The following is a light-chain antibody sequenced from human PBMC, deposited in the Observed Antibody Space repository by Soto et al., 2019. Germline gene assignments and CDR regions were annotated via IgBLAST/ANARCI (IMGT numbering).Light chain of an antibody. J-gene: IGLJ2*01. Sequence: QSVLTQPPSVSGAPGQRVTISCTGSSSNIGAGYDVHWYQQLPGTAPKLLIYGNSNRPSGVPDRFSGSKSGTSASLAITGLQAEDEADYYCQSYDSSLSGVVFGGGTKQIVL. CDR3: QSYDSSLSGVV. CDR1: SSNIGAGYD. CDR2: GNS. V-gene: IGLV1-40*01.